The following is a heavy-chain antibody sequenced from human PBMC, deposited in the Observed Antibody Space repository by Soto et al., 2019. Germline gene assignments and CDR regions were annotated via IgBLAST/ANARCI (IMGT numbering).Heavy chain of an antibody. CDR3: ARDPWEYCSGGSCYTTPYYGMDV. CDR2: ISAYSGNT. Sequence: GASVKVSCKASGYTFTSYGISWVRQAPGQGLEWMGWISAYSGNTNYAQKLQGRVTMTTDTSTSTAYMELRSLRSDDTAVYYCARDPWEYCSGGSCYTTPYYGMDVWGQGTTVTVSS. CDR1: GYTFTSYG. J-gene: IGHJ6*02. D-gene: IGHD2-15*01. V-gene: IGHV1-18*01.